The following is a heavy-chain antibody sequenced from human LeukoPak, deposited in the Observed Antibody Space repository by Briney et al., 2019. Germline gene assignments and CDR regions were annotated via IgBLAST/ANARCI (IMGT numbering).Heavy chain of an antibody. CDR3: ASSTTKGPYYYYGMDV. V-gene: IGHV3-7*01. D-gene: IGHD4-11*01. CDR1: GFTFSSYW. J-gene: IGHJ6*02. Sequence: GGSLRLSCAASGFTFSSYWMSWVRQAPGKGLEWVANIKQDGSEKYYVDSVKGRFTISRDNAKNSLYLQTNSLRAEDTAVYYCASSTTKGPYYYYGMDVWGQGTTVTVSS. CDR2: IKQDGSEK.